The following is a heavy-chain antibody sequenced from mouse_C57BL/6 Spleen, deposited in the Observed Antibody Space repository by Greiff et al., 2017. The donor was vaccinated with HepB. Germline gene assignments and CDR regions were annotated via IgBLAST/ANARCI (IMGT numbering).Heavy chain of an antibody. CDR1: GFTFSSYA. Sequence: EVQLQESGGGLVKPGGSLKLSCAASGFTFSSYAMSWVRQTPEKRLEWVATISDGGSYTYYPDNVKGRFTISRDNAKNNLYLQMGHLKSEDTAMYYCAREPITTVVTYYFDYWGQGTTLTVSS. J-gene: IGHJ2*01. V-gene: IGHV5-4*01. CDR3: AREPITTVVTYYFDY. CDR2: ISDGGSYT. D-gene: IGHD1-1*01.